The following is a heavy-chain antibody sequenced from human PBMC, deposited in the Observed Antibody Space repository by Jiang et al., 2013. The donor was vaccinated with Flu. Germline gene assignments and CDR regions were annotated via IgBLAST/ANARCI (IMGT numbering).Heavy chain of an antibody. D-gene: IGHD7-27*01. Sequence: LVKASETLSLTCTVSGGPISGHYWSWIRQPPGKGLEWIGYIYYNGTTTSNPSLNSRVTMSVDTSQNQFSLNVGSVTAADTAVYYCAKNGDTTSPGFRYWGQGTLVTVSS. CDR1: GGPISGHY. J-gene: IGHJ4*02. CDR2: IYYNGTT. V-gene: IGHV4-59*11. CDR3: AKNGDTTSPGFRY.